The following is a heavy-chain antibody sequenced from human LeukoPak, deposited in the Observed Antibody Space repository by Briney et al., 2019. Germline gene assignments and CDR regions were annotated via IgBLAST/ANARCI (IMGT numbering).Heavy chain of an antibody. J-gene: IGHJ3*02. V-gene: IGHV3-23*01. CDR1: GISFNNYG. Sequence: GGSLRLSCAASGISFNNYGMSWVRQAPGKGLEWVSSISNGGHHTYYADSVRGRFTISRDNSKNTLYLQMNSLRAEDTAVYSCAKGYYDYIWGSYRSDAFDIWGQGTMVTVSS. D-gene: IGHD3-16*02. CDR2: ISNGGHHT. CDR3: AKGYYDYIWGSYRSDAFDI.